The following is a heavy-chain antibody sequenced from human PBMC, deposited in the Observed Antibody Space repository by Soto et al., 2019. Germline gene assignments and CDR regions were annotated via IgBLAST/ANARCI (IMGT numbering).Heavy chain of an antibody. Sequence: DVQLLESGGGLVQPGGSLRLSCEASGFTFSSHWMHWVRQAPGRGLMWVSSINSDGGDTMYADSVKGRFTISRDNSMNTVSLQMNDQSADDTALDRCASSGGGSAPNAFDFWGQGAMVTVSS. V-gene: IGHV3-74*02. D-gene: IGHD6-25*01. CDR1: GFTFSSHW. J-gene: IGHJ3*01. CDR2: INSDGGDT. CDR3: ASSGGGSAPNAFDF.